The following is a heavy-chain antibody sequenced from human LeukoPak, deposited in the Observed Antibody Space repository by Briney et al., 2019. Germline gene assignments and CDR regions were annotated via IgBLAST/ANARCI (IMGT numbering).Heavy chain of an antibody. CDR2: INPNGGGT. D-gene: IGHD3-16*01. V-gene: IGHV3-64*01. CDR1: GFTFSSYD. J-gene: IGHJ5*02. Sequence: PGGSLRLSCAASGFTFSSYDMHWVRQAPGQGLEYMSAINPNGGGTNYAQTVKGRFTITRDNSKSTLYMELGSLRADDMAVYYCARHGGFFYGGGSLSSWFVPWGEGSLVTVSS. CDR3: ARHGGFFYGGGSLSSWFVP.